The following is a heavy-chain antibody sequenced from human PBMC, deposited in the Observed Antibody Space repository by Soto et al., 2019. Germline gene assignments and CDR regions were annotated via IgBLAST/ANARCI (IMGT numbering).Heavy chain of an antibody. J-gene: IGHJ5*02. CDR2: INAGNGNT. CDR3: ARDRLDIVVVGADNWFDP. D-gene: IGHD2-2*03. Sequence: ASVKVSCKASGYTFTSYAMHWVRQAPGQRLEWMGWINAGNGNTKYSQKFQGRVTITRDTSASTAYMELSSLRSEDTAVYYCARDRLDIVVVGADNWFDPWGQGTLVTVSS. V-gene: IGHV1-3*01. CDR1: GYTFTSYA.